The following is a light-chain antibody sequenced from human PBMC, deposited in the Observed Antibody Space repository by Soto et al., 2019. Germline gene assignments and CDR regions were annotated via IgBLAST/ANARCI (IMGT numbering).Light chain of an antibody. J-gene: IGLJ3*02. CDR3: SSDTSSSAWV. CDR1: SIDVGGYNY. CDR2: DVS. Sequence: QSVLTQPASVSGSPGQSITISCTGTSIDVGGYNYVSWYQQHPGTAPKLMIYDVSNRPSGVSNRFSGSTSGNTASLTSSGLPAEDEADYYCSSDTSSSAWVFGGGTKLTVL. V-gene: IGLV2-14*01.